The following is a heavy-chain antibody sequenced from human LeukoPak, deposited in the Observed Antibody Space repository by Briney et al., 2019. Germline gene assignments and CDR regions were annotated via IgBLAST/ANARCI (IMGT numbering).Heavy chain of an antibody. CDR3: ASRPADSTWFGVFDY. D-gene: IGHD3-10*01. J-gene: IGHJ4*02. Sequence: PSETLSLTCSVSGSSINSHYWSWIRQSPGKGLEWIGYVFNGGSTNYNPSLKSRVTMSLDTSRDQFSLRLSSVTAADTAIYYCASRPADSTWFGVFDYWGQGTLVTVSS. CDR2: VFNGGST. CDR1: GSSINSHY. V-gene: IGHV4-59*11.